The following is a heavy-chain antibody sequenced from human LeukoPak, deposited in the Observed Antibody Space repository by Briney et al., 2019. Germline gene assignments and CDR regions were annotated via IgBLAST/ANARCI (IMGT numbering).Heavy chain of an antibody. J-gene: IGHJ4*02. D-gene: IGHD3-3*01. CDR2: INHSGST. CDR3: ARGQRYYDFWSGYYTPFDY. Sequence: PSETLSLTCAVYGGSFSGYYWSWIRQPPGKGLEWLGEINHSGSTNYNPSLKSRVTISVDTSKNQLSLKLSSVTAADTAVYYCARGQRYYDFWSGYYTPFDYWGQGTLVTVSS. V-gene: IGHV4-34*01. CDR1: GGSFSGYY.